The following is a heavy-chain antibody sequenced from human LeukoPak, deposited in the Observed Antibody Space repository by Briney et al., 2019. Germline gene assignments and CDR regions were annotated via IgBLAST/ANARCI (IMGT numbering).Heavy chain of an antibody. V-gene: IGHV4-34*01. CDR2: INHSGST. CDR1: GGSFSGYY. D-gene: IGHD5-12*01. J-gene: IGHJ4*02. CDR3: ARNQWLDGIDY. Sequence: SETLSLTCAVYGGSFSGYYWSWIRQPPGKGLEWIGEINHSGSTNYNPSLKSRVTISVDKSKNQFSLKLSSVTAADTAVYYCARNQWLDGIDYWGQGTLVTVSS.